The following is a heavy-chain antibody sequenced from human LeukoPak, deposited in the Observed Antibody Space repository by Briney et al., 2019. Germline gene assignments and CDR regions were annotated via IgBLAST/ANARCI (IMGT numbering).Heavy chain of an antibody. D-gene: IGHD6-19*01. Sequence: GGSLRLSCAASGFTFSSYAMSWVRQAPGKGLEWVSAISGSGGSTYYADSVKGRFTISRDNSKNTLYLQMNSLRAEDTAVYYCAKDQGYSSGWPKRWFDPWGQGTLVTASS. CDR1: GFTFSSYA. CDR2: ISGSGGST. J-gene: IGHJ5*02. CDR3: AKDQGYSSGWPKRWFDP. V-gene: IGHV3-23*01.